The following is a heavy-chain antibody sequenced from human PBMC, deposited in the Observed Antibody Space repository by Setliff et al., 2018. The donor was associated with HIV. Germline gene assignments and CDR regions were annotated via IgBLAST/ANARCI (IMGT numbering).Heavy chain of an antibody. D-gene: IGHD6-19*01. J-gene: IGHJ4*01. CDR3: TSGVEQWLIRGY. V-gene: IGHV3-73*01. Sequence: GGSLRLSCAASGFTSSGSTMYWVRQASGKGLEWVGRIGSKANSYSTVYAASVKGRFTISRDDSENTAYLQMNSLKTEDTAVYYCTSGVEQWLIRGYWGHGTLVTVSS. CDR1: GFTSSGST. CDR2: IGSKANSYST.